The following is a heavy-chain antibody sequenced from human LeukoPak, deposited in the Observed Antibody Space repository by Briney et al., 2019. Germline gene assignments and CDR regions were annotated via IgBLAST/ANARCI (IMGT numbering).Heavy chain of an antibody. D-gene: IGHD3-10*01. Sequence: SVKVSCKASGGTFSSYAISWVRQAPGQGLEWMGWIIPIFGTANYAQKFQGRVTITADKSTSTAYMELSSLRSEDTAVYYCARELNYYGSGSYSGYFDYWGQGTLVTVSP. V-gene: IGHV1-69*06. CDR3: ARELNYYGSGSYSGYFDY. CDR1: GGTFSSYA. J-gene: IGHJ4*02. CDR2: IIPIFGTA.